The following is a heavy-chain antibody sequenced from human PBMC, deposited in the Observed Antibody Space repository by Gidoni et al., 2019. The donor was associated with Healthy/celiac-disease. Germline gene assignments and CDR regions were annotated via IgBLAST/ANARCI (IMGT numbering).Heavy chain of an antibody. CDR3: TRDRVTYYYDSSGYSL. J-gene: IGHJ4*02. CDR1: GFTFGDYA. Sequence: EVQLVESGGGLVQPGRSLRLSCTASGFTFGDYAMSWVRQAPGKGLEWVGFIRSKAYGGTTEYAASVKGRFTISRDDSKSIAYLQMNSLKTEDTAVYYCTRDRVTYYYDSSGYSLWGQGTLVTVSS. CDR2: IRSKAYGGTT. V-gene: IGHV3-49*04. D-gene: IGHD3-22*01.